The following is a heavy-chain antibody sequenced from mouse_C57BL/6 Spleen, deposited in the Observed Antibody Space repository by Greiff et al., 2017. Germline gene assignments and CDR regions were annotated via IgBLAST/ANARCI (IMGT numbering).Heavy chain of an antibody. CDR3: ARGVTTVVATRYFDV. CDR2: IYPGGGYT. D-gene: IGHD1-1*01. Sequence: VHLVESGAELVRPGTSVKMSYKASGYTFTNYWIGWAKQRPGHGLEWIGDIYPGGGYTNYNEKFKGKATLTADKSSSTAYMQFSSLTSEDSAIYYCARGVTTVVATRYFDVWGTGTTGTVFS. V-gene: IGHV1-63*01. J-gene: IGHJ1*03. CDR1: GYTFTNYW.